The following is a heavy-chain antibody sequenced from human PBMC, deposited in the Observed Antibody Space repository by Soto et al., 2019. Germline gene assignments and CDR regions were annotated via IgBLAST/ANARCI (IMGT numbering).Heavy chain of an antibody. V-gene: IGHV3-30*03. CDR1: GFTFSSSG. CDR2: I. D-gene: IGHD6-19*01. CDR3: APEFRGWHGSSEYGF. J-gene: IGHJ4*02. Sequence: QVQLVESGGGVVQPGRSLRLSCAASGFTFSSSGIHWVRQAPGKGLEWVAVISVKGRFTISRDNSKKTLYLQMNSLRAEDTSVYYCAPEFRGWHGSSEYGFWGQGTLVTVSS.